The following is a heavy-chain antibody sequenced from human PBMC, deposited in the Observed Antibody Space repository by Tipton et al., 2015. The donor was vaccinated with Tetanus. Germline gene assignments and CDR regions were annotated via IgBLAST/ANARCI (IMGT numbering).Heavy chain of an antibody. CDR3: ARSKAGYCSGGSCYGAFDI. J-gene: IGHJ3*02. V-gene: IGHV4-59*01. D-gene: IGHD2-15*01. Sequence: TLPLTCTVSGGPISSYYWSWIRQPPGKGLEWIGYIYYSGSTNYNPSLKSRVTISVDTSKNQFSLKLSSVTAADTAVYYCARSKAGYCSGGSCYGAFDIWGQGTMVTVSS. CDR2: IYYSGST. CDR1: GGPISSYY.